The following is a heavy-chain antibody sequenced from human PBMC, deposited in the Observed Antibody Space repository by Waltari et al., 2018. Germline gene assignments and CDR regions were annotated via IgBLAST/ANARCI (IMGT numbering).Heavy chain of an antibody. CDR2: IYYSGST. J-gene: IGHJ6*02. D-gene: IGHD6-13*01. V-gene: IGHV4-59*08. CDR1: GGSISSYY. Sequence: QVQLQESGPGLVKPSETLSLTCTVSGGSISSYYWSWIRQPPGKGLEWIGYIYYSGSTTYNPSLKSRVTIPVDTSKNQFSLKLSSVTAADTAVYYCARHVAAAEYYYYYYGMDVWGQGTTVTVSS. CDR3: ARHVAAAEYYYYYYGMDV.